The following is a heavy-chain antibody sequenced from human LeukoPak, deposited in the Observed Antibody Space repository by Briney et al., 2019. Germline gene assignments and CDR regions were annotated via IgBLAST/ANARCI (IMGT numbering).Heavy chain of an antibody. CDR2: IYYSGST. J-gene: IGHJ4*02. CDR1: GGSISSGDYY. D-gene: IGHD3-16*02. Sequence: SQTLSLTCTVSGGSISSGDYYWSRIRQPPGKGLEWIGYIYYSGSTYYNPSLKSRVTISVDTSKNQFSLKWSSVTAADTAVYYCARGVLSLANFDYWGQGSLVTVSS. CDR3: ARGVLSLANFDY. V-gene: IGHV4-30-4*01.